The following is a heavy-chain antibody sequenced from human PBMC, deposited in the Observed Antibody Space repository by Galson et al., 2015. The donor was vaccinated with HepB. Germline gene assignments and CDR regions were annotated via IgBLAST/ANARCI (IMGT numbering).Heavy chain of an antibody. CDR1: GLAFTSYA. J-gene: IGHJ3*01. Sequence: SLRLSCAASGLAFTSYAMSWVRQAPGKGLEWLSGVSGSGTSTYYADSVKGRFTISRDNSKNTLYLQMSSLRAEDTAVYHCAKDRRFSPSDYDSSGHYYPDAFDLWGQGTKVTVSS. V-gene: IGHV3-23*01. D-gene: IGHD3-22*01. CDR3: AKDRRFSPSDYDSSGHYYPDAFDL. CDR2: VSGSGTST.